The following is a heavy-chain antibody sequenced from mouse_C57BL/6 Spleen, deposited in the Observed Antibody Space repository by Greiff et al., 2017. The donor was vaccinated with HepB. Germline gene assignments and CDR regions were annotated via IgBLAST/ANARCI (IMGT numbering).Heavy chain of an antibody. CDR2: ISDGGSYT. D-gene: IGHD2-2*01. CDR1: GFTFSSYA. J-gene: IGHJ2*01. V-gene: IGHV5-4*03. CDR3: ARGLWFFDY. Sequence: EVKLVESGGGLVKPGGSLQLSCAASGFTFSSYAMSWVRQTPEKRLEWVATISDGGSYTYYPDNVKGRFTISRDNAKNNLYLQMSHLKSEDTAMYYCARGLWFFDYWGQGTTLTVSS.